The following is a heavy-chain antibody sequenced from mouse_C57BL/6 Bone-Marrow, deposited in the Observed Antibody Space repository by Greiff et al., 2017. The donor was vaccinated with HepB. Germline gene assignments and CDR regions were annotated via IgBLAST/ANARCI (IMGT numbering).Heavy chain of an antibody. CDR2: IDPSDSET. Sequence: VQLQQPGAELVRPGSSVKLYCKASGYTFTSYWMHWVKQRPIQGLEWIGNIDPSDSETHYNQKFKDKATLTVDKSSSTAYMQLSSLTSEDSAVYYCASPFYGSSMDYWGQGTSVTVSS. V-gene: IGHV1-52*01. CDR3: ASPFYGSSMDY. J-gene: IGHJ4*01. D-gene: IGHD1-1*01. CDR1: GYTFTSYW.